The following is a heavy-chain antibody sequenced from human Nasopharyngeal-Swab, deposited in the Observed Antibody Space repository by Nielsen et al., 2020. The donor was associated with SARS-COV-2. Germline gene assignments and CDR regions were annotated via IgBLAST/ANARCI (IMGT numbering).Heavy chain of an antibody. CDR1: GFTFTSSA. CDR3: ARDDYYYYGMDV. J-gene: IGHJ6*02. CDR2: IVVGSGNT. V-gene: IGHV1-58*01. Sequence: SVKVSCKASGFTFTSSAVQWVRQARGQRLEWIGWIVVGSGNTNYAQKFQERVTITRDMSTSTAYMELSSLGSEDTAVYYCARDDYYYYGMDVWGQGTTVTVSS.